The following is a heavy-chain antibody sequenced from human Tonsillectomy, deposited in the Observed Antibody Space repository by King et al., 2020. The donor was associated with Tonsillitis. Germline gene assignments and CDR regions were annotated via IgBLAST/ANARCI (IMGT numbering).Heavy chain of an antibody. CDR3: ARESHLNWFDP. Sequence: QLQESGSGLVKPSQTLSLTCAVSGGSISSGGYSWSWIRQPPGKGLEWIGYIYHSGSTYYNPSLKSRVTISVDRSKNQFSLKLSSVTAADTAVYYCARESHLNWFDPWGQGTLVTVSS. V-gene: IGHV4-30-2*01. CDR1: GGSISSGGYS. J-gene: IGHJ5*02. CDR2: IYHSGST.